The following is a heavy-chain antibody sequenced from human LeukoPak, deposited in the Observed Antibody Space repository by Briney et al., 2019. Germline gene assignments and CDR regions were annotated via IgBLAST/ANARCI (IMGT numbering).Heavy chain of an antibody. J-gene: IGHJ4*02. Sequence: GSLRLSCAASGFSFTYSWMAWVRQTPEKGLEWVANIKQDGSEKYYLDSVKGRLTISRDNAKNSLYLQMNSLRVEDTAVYYCARDYYRSLDYWGQGTLATVSS. CDR2: IKQDGSEK. CDR1: GFSFTYSW. V-gene: IGHV3-7*01. D-gene: IGHD3-22*01. CDR3: ARDYYRSLDY.